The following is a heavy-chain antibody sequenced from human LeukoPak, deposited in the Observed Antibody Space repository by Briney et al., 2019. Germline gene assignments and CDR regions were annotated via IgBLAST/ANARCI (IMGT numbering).Heavy chain of an antibody. CDR2: IYYSGST. J-gene: IGHJ4*02. Sequence: SETLFLTCTVSGGSISSYYWSWIRQSPGEGLEWIGYIYYSGSTNYNPSLKSRVTISVDTSKNQFSLKLSSVTAADTAVYYCARHLTGFSEYYFDYWGQGTLVTVSS. CDR1: GGSISSYY. V-gene: IGHV4-59*08. D-gene: IGHD3-9*01. CDR3: ARHLTGFSEYYFDY.